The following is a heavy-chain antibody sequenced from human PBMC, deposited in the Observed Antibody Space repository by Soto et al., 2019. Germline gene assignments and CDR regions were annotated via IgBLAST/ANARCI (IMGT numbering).Heavy chain of an antibody. Sequence: ASVKVSCKASGYTFTRYGIIWVRQAPGQGLEWMGWISAYNGNTNYAQKLQGRVTMTTDTSTSTAYMELRSLRSDDTAVYYCARAYVDSGWHDYWGQGTLVTVSS. CDR3: ARAYVDSGWHDY. J-gene: IGHJ4*02. CDR2: ISAYNGNT. CDR1: GYTFTRYG. V-gene: IGHV1-18*01. D-gene: IGHD6-19*01.